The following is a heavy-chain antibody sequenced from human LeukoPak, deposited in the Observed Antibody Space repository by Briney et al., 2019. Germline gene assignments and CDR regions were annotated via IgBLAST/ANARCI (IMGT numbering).Heavy chain of an antibody. CDR3: ARTYTMVRGVTDY. J-gene: IGHJ4*02. D-gene: IGHD3-10*01. CDR1: GFTFSSYG. V-gene: IGHV3-30*02. CDR2: IRYDGSNK. Sequence: GGSLRLSCAASGFTFSSYGMHWVRQAPGKGLEWVAFIRYDGSNKYYADSVKGRFTISRDNSKNTLYLQMNSLRAEDTAVYYCARTYTMVRGVTDYWGQGTLVTVSS.